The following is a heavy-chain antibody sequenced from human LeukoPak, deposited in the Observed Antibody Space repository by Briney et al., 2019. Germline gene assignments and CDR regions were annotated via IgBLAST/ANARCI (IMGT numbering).Heavy chain of an antibody. Sequence: GASVKVSCKPSGYTFTSYYMHWVRQAPGQGLEWMGIINPRVGSTNYAQKYQGRGTMTGDTSKRTVYMELSSLRSEDMAVYYCARVGAVAGRAPDYWGQGTLVSVSS. CDR3: ARVGAVAGRAPDY. D-gene: IGHD6-19*01. J-gene: IGHJ4*02. CDR2: INPRVGST. V-gene: IGHV1-46*03. CDR1: GYTFTSYY.